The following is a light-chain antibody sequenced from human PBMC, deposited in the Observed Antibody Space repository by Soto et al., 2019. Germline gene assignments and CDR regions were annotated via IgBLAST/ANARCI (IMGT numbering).Light chain of an antibody. CDR2: GNS. J-gene: IGLJ2*01. Sequence: QSVLTQPPSVSGAPGQRVTISCTGSSSNIGAGYDVHWYQQLPGTAPKLLIYGNSNRPSGVPDRFSGSKSGTSASLAITGLQAEDEADYYCQSYDISLSGFLFGGGTKLTVL. CDR1: SSNIGAGYD. CDR3: QSYDISLSGFL. V-gene: IGLV1-40*01.